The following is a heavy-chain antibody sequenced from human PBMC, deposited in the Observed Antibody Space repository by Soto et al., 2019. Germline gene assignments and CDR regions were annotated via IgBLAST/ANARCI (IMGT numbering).Heavy chain of an antibody. J-gene: IGHJ4*02. CDR2: ISSDSVYM. D-gene: IGHD3-22*01. V-gene: IGHV3-21*01. Sequence: GGSLRLCFAASGFTFNAYAMNWVRQAPGKGLEGVSSISSDSVYMYYADSVKVRVSISRDNAKNSLYLQINDLRAEDTAVYYCARHYDFDVFVPEYWGQGTMVTVSS. CDR3: ARHYDFDVFVPEY. CDR1: GFTFNAYA.